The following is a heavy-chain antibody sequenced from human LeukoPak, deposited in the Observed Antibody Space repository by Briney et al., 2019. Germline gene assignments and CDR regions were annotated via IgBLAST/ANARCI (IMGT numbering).Heavy chain of an antibody. CDR1: GDSTNTYF. CDR2: IYYTGTT. D-gene: IGHD2/OR15-2a*01. V-gene: IGHV4-59*01. J-gene: IGHJ6*02. Sequence: SETLSLTCTISGDSTNTYFWSWIRQPPGKGREWVGYIYYTGTTNYNPSLKRRVTISVATSKNQFSLTLNSVTAATTGVYSCARGGFLLKYYSMDVWGQGTTVTVSS. CDR3: ARGGFLLKYYSMDV.